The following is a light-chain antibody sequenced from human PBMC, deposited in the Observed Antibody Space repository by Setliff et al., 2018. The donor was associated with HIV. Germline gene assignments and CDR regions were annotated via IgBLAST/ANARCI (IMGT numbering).Light chain of an antibody. CDR2: GSS. Sequence: EIVLTQSPGTLSLSPGDRATLSCRASQSVSSIYLAWYQQRPGQAPRLLISGSSSRATGVPDRFSGRGSGTDFTLTTSRLEPEDFAVYYCHQYGSSDTFGQGTSSYTFGQGTKVDIK. V-gene: IGKV3-20*01. CDR3: HQYGSSDTFGQGTSSYT. J-gene: IGKJ2*01. CDR1: QSVSSIY.